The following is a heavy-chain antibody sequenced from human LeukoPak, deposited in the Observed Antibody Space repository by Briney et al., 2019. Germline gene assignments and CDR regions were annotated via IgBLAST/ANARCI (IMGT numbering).Heavy chain of an antibody. Sequence: GGSLRLSCAASGFTFSDYYMSWIRQAPGKGLEWGSYISSSGSTIYYAESVKGRFTISRDNAKNSLYLQMNSLRVEDTAVYYCAKVLPIYFSPSSWFDPWGQGTLVTVSS. CDR2: ISSSGSTI. D-gene: IGHD3-3*01. CDR3: AKVLPIYFSPSSWFDP. J-gene: IGHJ5*02. CDR1: GFTFSDYY. V-gene: IGHV3-11*01.